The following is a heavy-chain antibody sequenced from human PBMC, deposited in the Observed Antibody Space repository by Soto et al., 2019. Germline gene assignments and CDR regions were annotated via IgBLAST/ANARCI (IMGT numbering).Heavy chain of an antibody. D-gene: IGHD6-19*01. J-gene: IGHJ4*02. V-gene: IGHV4-34*01. CDR2: INHSGSM. CDR3: ARAISLLAVVRGGAPDKYYLDS. CDR1: VVSFSGHY. Sequence: SETLSLTCAFYVVSFSGHYWSCIRQSPGKWLEWIGEINHSGSMNYNPSLKSRVTILVDTSKNQFSLKLSSVTAADTAVYYCARAISLLAVVRGGAPDKYYLDSWGQGTLVTVSS.